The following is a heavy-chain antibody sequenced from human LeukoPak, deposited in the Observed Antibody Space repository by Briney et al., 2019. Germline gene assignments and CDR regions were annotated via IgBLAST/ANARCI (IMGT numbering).Heavy chain of an antibody. CDR2: IYYSGST. J-gene: IGHJ4*02. CDR1: GGSISSYY. CDR3: ARQVGYCGTTSCYIPFDYFDY. D-gene: IGHD2-2*02. V-gene: IGHV4-59*08. Sequence: PSETLSLTCTVSGGSISSYYWSWIRQPPGKGLEWIGYIYYSGSTNYNPSLKSRVTISVDTSKNQFSLKLSSVTAADTAVYYCARQVGYCGTTSCYIPFDYFDYWGQGTLVTVSS.